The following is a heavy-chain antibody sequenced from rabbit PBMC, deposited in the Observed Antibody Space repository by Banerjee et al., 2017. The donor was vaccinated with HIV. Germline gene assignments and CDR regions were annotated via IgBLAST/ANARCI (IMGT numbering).Heavy chain of an antibody. CDR1: GFTISSSYY. CDR3: AKKEYYVPNSWSL. CDR2: IYAGSSGNT. V-gene: IGHV1S45*01. J-gene: IGHJ4*01. D-gene: IGHD1-1*01. Sequence: QEQLEESGGDLVKPGASLTLTCTASGFTISSSYYMCWVRQAPGKGLEWIACIYAGSSGNTYYASWAKGRFTVSKTSSTTVTLQMTSLTAADTATYFCAKKEYYVPNSWSLWGPGTLVTVS.